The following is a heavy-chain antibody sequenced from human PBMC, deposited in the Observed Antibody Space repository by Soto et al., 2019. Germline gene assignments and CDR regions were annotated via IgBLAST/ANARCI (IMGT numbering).Heavy chain of an antibody. V-gene: IGHV1-3*05. CDR1: GYTFTSYA. Sequence: QVQLVQSGAEEKKPGASVKVSCKASGYTFTSYAMHWVRQAPGQRLEWMGWINAGNGNTKYSQKFQGRVTITSDTSARTDYMELSSQRSEDTAVYYCARSSAWYGWFDPWGQGTLVTVSS. J-gene: IGHJ5*02. D-gene: IGHD6-13*01. CDR2: INAGNGNT. CDR3: ARSSAWYGWFDP.